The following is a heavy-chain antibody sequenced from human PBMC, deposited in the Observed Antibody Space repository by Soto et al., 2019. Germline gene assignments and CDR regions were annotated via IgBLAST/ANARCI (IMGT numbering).Heavy chain of an antibody. V-gene: IGHV3-15*01. Sequence: GGSLRLSCAASGFTFSNAWMSWVRQAPGKGLEWVGRIKSKTDGGTTDYAAPVKGRFTISRDDSKNTLYLQMNSLKTEDTGVYYCTTEKGRSGWFGELLATYYYDSSGYYLDYWGHGTLVTVSS. D-gene: IGHD3-22*01. CDR2: IKSKTDGGTT. CDR1: GFTFSNAW. J-gene: IGHJ4*01. CDR3: TTEKGRSGWFGELLATYYYDSSGYYLDY.